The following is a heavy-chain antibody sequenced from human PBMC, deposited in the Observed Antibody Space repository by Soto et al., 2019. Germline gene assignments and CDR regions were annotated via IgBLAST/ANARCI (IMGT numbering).Heavy chain of an antibody. CDR3: ARWVVVKVYEMGGPDY. CDR2: INPSSGSP. Sequence: QVQLVQSGAEVKKPGASVKVPCRTSGYTFSRYYMHWVRQAPGQGLEWMGIINPSSGSPNYAQKFLSTLTVTRDKSTSTVYMELNGLTYEDTAMYYCARWVVVKVYEMGGPDYLAQGTLVTVSS. D-gene: IGHD2-8*01. J-gene: IGHJ4*02. V-gene: IGHV1-46*01. CDR1: GYTFSRYY.